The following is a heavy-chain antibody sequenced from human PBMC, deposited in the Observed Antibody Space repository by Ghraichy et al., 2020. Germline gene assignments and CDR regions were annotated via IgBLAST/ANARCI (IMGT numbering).Heavy chain of an antibody. CDR3: AKAWGYCSGGTCPSYNWFDP. D-gene: IGHD2-15*01. J-gene: IGHJ5*02. Sequence: SCAASGLTFSNYAMTWVRQAPGQGLEWVSGIGASGGVTYYADSVKGRFTISRDNSKSTLYLQMNSLRAEDTAIYYCAKAWGYCSGGTCPSYNWFDPWGQGTLVTVSS. CDR1: GLTFSNYA. CDR2: IGASGGVT. V-gene: IGHV3-23*01.